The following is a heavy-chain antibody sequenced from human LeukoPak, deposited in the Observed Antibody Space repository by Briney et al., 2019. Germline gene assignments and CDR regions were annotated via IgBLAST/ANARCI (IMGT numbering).Heavy chain of an antibody. V-gene: IGHV5-51*01. D-gene: IGHD2-15*01. CDR2: IYPGGSDT. CDR3: ALNPRGYCSGGTCYIGY. Sequence: GASLKISFKGSGYSFANYWIGWVRRMPGKGLEWMGIIYPGGSDTRYNPSFQGQVTISADKSISTAYLSWSSLKASDTAMYYCALNPRGYCSGGTCYIGYWGQGTLVIVSS. CDR1: GYSFANYW. J-gene: IGHJ4*02.